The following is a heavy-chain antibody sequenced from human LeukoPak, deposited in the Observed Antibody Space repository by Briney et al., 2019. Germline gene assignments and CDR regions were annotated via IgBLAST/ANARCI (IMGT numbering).Heavy chain of an antibody. D-gene: IGHD3-3*01. CDR1: GFTFSDYN. J-gene: IGHJ3*02. Sequence: PGGSLRLSCEASGFTFSDYNVHWVRQPPGEGLEWVGLISHDGTSNFYADSVRGRFTISRDNSKNTAYLQMNDLTTEDTATFYCAREKFRDTWDGFDTWDAFDIWGQGTMVTVSS. CDR3: AREKFRDTWDGFDTWDAFDI. V-gene: IGHV3-30*01. CDR2: ISHDGTSN.